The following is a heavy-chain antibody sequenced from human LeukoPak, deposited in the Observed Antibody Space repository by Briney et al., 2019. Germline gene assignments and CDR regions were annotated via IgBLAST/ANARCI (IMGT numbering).Heavy chain of an antibody. Sequence: GASVKVSCKASGGTFSSYAISWVRQAPGQGLEWMGGIIPIFGTANYAQKFQGRVTITADESTSTAYMELSSLRSEDTAVYYCARGSLVYSTSCYMYCAETLGAFDIWGQGTMVTVSS. J-gene: IGHJ3*02. CDR2: IIPIFGTA. D-gene: IGHD2-2*02. V-gene: IGHV1-69*13. CDR3: ARGSLVYSTSCYMYCAETLGAFDI. CDR1: GGTFSSYA.